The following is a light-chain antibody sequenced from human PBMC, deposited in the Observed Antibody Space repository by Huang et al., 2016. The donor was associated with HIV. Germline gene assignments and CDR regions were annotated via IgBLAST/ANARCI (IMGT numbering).Light chain of an antibody. J-gene: IGKJ5*01. Sequence: EMVMTQSPATLSVSPGERATLSCRASQSVSSNLAWYQQKPGQGPRLLIYGASTRATGIPARFSGSGSGTEFTLTISSLQSEDFAVYYCLQYSTWPPVTFGQGTRLEI. V-gene: IGKV3D-15*01. CDR1: QSVSSN. CDR2: GAS. CDR3: LQYSTWPPVT.